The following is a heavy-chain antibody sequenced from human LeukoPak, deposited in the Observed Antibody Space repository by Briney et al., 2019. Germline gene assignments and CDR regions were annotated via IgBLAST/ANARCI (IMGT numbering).Heavy chain of an antibody. CDR2: IAFDGTKK. Sequence: GRSLRLSCAASGFTFSSYGMHWVRQAPGKGLDWVAVIAFDGTKKYYADSVKGRFTISRDNSKNTLYLQMNSLRAEDTAVYYCAKGTGGDYVPWVDYWGQGTLVTVSS. CDR3: AKGTGGDYVPWVDY. V-gene: IGHV3-30*18. D-gene: IGHD4-17*01. CDR1: GFTFSSYG. J-gene: IGHJ4*02.